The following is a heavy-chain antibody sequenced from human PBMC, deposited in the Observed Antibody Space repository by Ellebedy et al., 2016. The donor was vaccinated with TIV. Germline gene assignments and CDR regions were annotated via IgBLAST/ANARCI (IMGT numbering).Heavy chain of an antibody. V-gene: IGHV1-3*01. Sequence: ASVKVSCKASGYTFTSYAMHWVRQAPGQRLEWMGWINAGNGNTKYSQTFQGRVTITRDTSASTAYMELSSLRAEDTAVYYCARAFLLVVAATDNWFDPWGQGTLVTVSS. CDR1: GYTFTSYA. CDR2: INAGNGNT. D-gene: IGHD2-15*01. J-gene: IGHJ5*02. CDR3: ARAFLLVVAATDNWFDP.